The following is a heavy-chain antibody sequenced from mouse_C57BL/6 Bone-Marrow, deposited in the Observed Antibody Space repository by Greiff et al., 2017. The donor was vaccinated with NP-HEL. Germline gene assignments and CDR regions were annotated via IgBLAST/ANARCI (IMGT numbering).Heavy chain of an antibody. CDR1: GYTFTSYW. V-gene: IGHV1-61*01. Sequence: QVQLQQPGAELVRPGSSVKLSCKASGYTFTSYWMDWVKQRPGQGLEWIGNIYPSDSETHYNQKFKDKATLTVDKSSSTAYMQLSSLTSEDSAVYYCARGHDGPLYFDYWGQGTTLTVSS. D-gene: IGHD2-3*01. CDR2: IYPSDSET. J-gene: IGHJ2*01. CDR3: ARGHDGPLYFDY.